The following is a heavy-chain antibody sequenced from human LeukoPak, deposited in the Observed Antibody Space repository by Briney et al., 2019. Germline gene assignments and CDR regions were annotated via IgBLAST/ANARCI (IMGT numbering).Heavy chain of an antibody. CDR1: GFTFSRFA. CDR2: IKQDGSQI. V-gene: IGHV3-7*05. CDR3: ASGYSRSANWFDP. D-gene: IGHD5-18*01. Sequence: GGSLRLSCAASGFTFSRFAMSWVRHAPGKGLEWVANIKQDGSQIYYVDSVKGRFTISRDNANNSLYLQMNSLRGEDTAVYFCASGYSRSANWFDPWGQGTLVTVSS. J-gene: IGHJ5*02.